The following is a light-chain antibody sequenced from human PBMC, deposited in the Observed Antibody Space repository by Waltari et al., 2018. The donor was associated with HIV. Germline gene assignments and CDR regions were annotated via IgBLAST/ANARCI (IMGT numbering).Light chain of an antibody. Sequence: DIVMTQSPESLTVSLGERATIHSKSSQSLLYSSNKKNYLAWYQQKPGQPPKLLIYWASTRESGVTDRFSASVSGTDFTLTIGSLRAGDAAVYYCQQYYSTPYTFGQGTKLEIK. CDR1: QSLLYSSNKKNY. CDR2: WAS. J-gene: IGKJ2*01. CDR3: QQYYSTPYT. V-gene: IGKV4-1*01.